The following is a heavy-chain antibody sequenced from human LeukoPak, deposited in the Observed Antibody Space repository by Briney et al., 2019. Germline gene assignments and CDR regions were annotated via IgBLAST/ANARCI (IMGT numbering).Heavy chain of an antibody. CDR3: AREYLGYCSGGSCYSDY. V-gene: IGHV3-21*01. CDR2: ISSSSSYI. J-gene: IGHJ4*02. D-gene: IGHD2-15*01. Sequence: PGGSLRLSCAASGFTFSSYSMTWVRQAPGKGLEWVSSISSSSSYIYYADSVKGRFTISRDNAKNSLYLQMNSLRAEDTAVYYCAREYLGYCSGGSCYSDYWGQGTLVTVSS. CDR1: GFTFSSYS.